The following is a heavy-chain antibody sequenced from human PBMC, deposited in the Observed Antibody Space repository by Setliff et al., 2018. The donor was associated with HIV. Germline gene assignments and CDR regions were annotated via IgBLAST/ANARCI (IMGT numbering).Heavy chain of an antibody. CDR1: GDSISSYY. CDR3: ARDAFHSGSYYNDY. V-gene: IGHV4-4*07. J-gene: IGHJ4*02. D-gene: IGHD3-10*01. Sequence: PSETLSLTCTVSGDSISSYYWSWIRQSAGKGLEWIGRIYITGSTNYNPSLQSRVTMSVDTSKNQFSLKLTSVTAADTAVYFCARDAFHSGSYYNDYWGQGIRVTVS. CDR2: IYITGST.